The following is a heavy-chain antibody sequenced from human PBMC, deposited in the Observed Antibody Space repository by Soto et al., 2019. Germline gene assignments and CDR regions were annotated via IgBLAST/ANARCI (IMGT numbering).Heavy chain of an antibody. D-gene: IGHD3-3*01. CDR2: INHSGST. V-gene: IGHV4-34*01. CDR3: ARGDFWSGHYLPWYYFDY. CDR1: GGSFSGYY. J-gene: IGHJ4*02. Sequence: SETLSLTCAVYGGSFSGYYWSWIRQPPGKGLEWIGEINHSGSTNYNPSLKSRVTISVDTSKNQFSLKLSSVTAADTAVYYCARGDFWSGHYLPWYYFDYWGQGTLVTVSS.